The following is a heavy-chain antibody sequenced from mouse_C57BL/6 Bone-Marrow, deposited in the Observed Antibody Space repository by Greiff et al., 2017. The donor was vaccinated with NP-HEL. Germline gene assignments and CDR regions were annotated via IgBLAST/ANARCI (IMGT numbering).Heavy chain of an antibody. Sequence: VQLQQSGAELVRPGTSVTMSCKASGYTFTNYWIGWAKQRPGHGLEWIGDIYPGGGYTNYNEKFKGKATLTADKSSSTAYMQFSSLTSEDSAIYYCARIGGYYPYAMDYWGQGTSVTVSS. CDR1: GYTFTNYW. D-gene: IGHD2-3*01. CDR2: IYPGGGYT. J-gene: IGHJ4*01. CDR3: ARIGGYYPYAMDY. V-gene: IGHV1-63*01.